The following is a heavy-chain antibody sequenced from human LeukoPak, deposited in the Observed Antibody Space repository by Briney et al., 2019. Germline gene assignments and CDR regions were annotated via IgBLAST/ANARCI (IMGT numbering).Heavy chain of an antibody. Sequence: ASVKVSCKASGYTFTSYGISWVRQAPGQGLEWMGWISVYNGNTNYAQKLQGRVTMTTDTSTSTAYMELRSLRSDDTAVYYCARVRYYNDNPNYWGQGTLVTVSS. CDR1: GYTFTSYG. V-gene: IGHV1-18*01. CDR2: ISVYNGNT. D-gene: IGHD3-22*01. J-gene: IGHJ4*02. CDR3: ARVRYYNDNPNY.